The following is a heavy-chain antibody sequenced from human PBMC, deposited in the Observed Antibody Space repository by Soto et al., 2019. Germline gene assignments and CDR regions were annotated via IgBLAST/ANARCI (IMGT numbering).Heavy chain of an antibody. CDR3: INSGSYSDAFDI. CDR1: GGTFSSYA. D-gene: IGHD1-26*01. J-gene: IGHJ3*02. Sequence: SVKVSCKASGGTFSSYAISWVRQAPGQGLEWMGGIIPIFGTANYAQKFQGRVTITADESTSTAYMELSSLRSEDTAVYYCINSGSYSDAFDIWGQGTMVTVSS. CDR2: IIPIFGTA. V-gene: IGHV1-69*13.